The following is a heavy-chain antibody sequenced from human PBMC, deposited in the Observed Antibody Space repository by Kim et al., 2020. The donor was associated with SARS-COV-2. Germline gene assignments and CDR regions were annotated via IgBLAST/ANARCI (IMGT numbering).Heavy chain of an antibody. CDR1: GGSISSYY. J-gene: IGHJ6*02. Sequence: SETLSLTCTVSGGSISSYYWSWIRQPPGKGLEWIGYIYYSGSTNYNPSLKSRVTISVDTSKNQFSLKLSSVTAADTAVYYCARAPNSGEMSSVYYYGMDVWGQGTTVTVSS. V-gene: IGHV4-59*01. CDR3: ARAPNSGEMSSVYYYGMDV. D-gene: IGHD1-1*01. CDR2: IYYSGST.